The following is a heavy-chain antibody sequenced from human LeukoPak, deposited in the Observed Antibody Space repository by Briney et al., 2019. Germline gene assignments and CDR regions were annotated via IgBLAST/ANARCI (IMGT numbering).Heavy chain of an antibody. D-gene: IGHD3-16*02. Sequence: SQTLSLTCSVSGGSISSSSYYWGWIRQPPGKGLEWIGSLYYSWSTYYNPSLKSRVSISVDTSKNQFSLKLSSVTAADTAVYYCARLVKAITFGGVIVPNWFDPWGQGTLVTVSS. CDR2: LYYSWST. V-gene: IGHV4-39*01. CDR3: ARLVKAITFGGVIVPNWFDP. CDR1: GGSISSSSYY. J-gene: IGHJ5*02.